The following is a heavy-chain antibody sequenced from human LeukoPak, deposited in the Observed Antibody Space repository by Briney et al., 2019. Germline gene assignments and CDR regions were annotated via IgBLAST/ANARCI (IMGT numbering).Heavy chain of an antibody. V-gene: IGHV1-3*01. CDR2: INAGNGNT. CDR1: GYTFTSYD. CDR3: ARCPPSYYYGMDV. J-gene: IGHJ6*04. Sequence: PLASVKVSCKASGYTFTSYDINWVRQATGQRLEWMGWINAGNGNTKYSQKFQGRVTITRDTSASTAYMELSSLRSEDTAVYYCARCPPSYYYGMDVWGKGTTVTVSS.